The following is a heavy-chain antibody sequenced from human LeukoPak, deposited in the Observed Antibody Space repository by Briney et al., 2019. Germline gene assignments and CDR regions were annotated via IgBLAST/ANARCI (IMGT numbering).Heavy chain of an antibody. CDR2: ISYDGSNK. D-gene: IGHD5-18*01. V-gene: IGHV3-30*04. J-gene: IGHJ5*02. CDR3: ASADTAMVTRA. Sequence: PGRSLRLSCAASGFTFSSYAMHWVRQAPGKGLEWVAVISYDGSNKYYADSVKGRFTTSRDNSKNTLYLQMNSLRAEDTAVYYCASADTAMVTRAWGQGTLVTVSS. CDR1: GFTFSSYA.